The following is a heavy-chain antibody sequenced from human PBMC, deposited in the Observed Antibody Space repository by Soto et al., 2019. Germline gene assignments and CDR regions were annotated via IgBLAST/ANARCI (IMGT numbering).Heavy chain of an antibody. V-gene: IGHV3-15*01. Sequence: PSETLSLTCAVYGGSFSGYYWSWIRQPPGKGLEWVGRIKSKTDGGTTDYAAPVKGRFTISRDDSKNTLYLQMNSLKTEDTAVYYCTTGIVVVIPSGMDVWGQGTTVTVSS. CDR3: TTGIVVVIPSGMDV. CDR1: GGSFSGYY. J-gene: IGHJ6*02. CDR2: IKSKTDGGTT. D-gene: IGHD3-22*01.